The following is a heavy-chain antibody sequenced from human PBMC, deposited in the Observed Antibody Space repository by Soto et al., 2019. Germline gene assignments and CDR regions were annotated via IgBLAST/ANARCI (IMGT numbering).Heavy chain of an antibody. CDR3: AREHPGAGYAFDI. CDR1: GFTFSTYT. Sequence: QVHLVESGGGVVQPGRSLRLSCAASGFTFSTYTMHWVRQAPGKGLEWVAVISNDGNNKYYADSVKGRFTISRDNSKNTLYLQMNSLRAEDTALYYCAREHPGAGYAFDIWGQMTTVTVSS. CDR2: ISNDGNNK. V-gene: IGHV3-30-3*01. J-gene: IGHJ3*02. D-gene: IGHD6-19*01.